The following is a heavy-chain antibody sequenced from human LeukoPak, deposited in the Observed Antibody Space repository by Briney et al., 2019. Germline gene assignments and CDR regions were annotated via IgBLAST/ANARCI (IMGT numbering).Heavy chain of an antibody. CDR1: GFTFSSYS. J-gene: IGHJ5*02. CDR2: ISSSSSYI. V-gene: IGHV3-21*01. D-gene: IGHD4-11*01. CDR3: ARDRGATVDPEGFDP. Sequence: GGSLRLSCAASGFTFSSYSMNWVRQAPGKGLEWVSSISSSSSYIYYADSVKGRFTISRDNAKNSLYLQMNSLRAEDTAVYYCARDRGATVDPEGFDPWAREPWSPSPQ.